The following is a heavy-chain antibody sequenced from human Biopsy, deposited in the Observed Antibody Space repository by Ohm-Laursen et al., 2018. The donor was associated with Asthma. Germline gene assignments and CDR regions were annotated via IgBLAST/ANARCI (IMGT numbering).Heavy chain of an antibody. V-gene: IGHV1-3*01. J-gene: IGHJ1*01. D-gene: IGHD2-21*01. CDR3: ARGGGAHFQH. Sequence: SSVKVSCKVSGYTFINYAIHWVRQAPGQRPEWMGWINAGNGNTKYSQKFQGRVTITRDTSATTAYMELSSLRSEDTAVYYCARGGGAHFQHWGQGTLVTVSS. CDR2: INAGNGNT. CDR1: GYTFINYA.